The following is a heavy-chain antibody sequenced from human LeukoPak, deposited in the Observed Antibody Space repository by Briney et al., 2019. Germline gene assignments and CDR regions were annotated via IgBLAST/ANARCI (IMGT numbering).Heavy chain of an antibody. CDR3: ARHRATWLAVSPSYFDY. J-gene: IGHJ4*02. CDR2: IYHSGST. D-gene: IGHD5-18*01. CDR1: GGSISSGGYY. V-gene: IGHV4-30-2*01. Sequence: SQTLSLTCTVSGGSISSGGYYWSWIRQPPGKGLEWIGYIYHSGSTYYNPSLKRRVTISVDRSKNQFSLKLSSVTAADTAVYYCARHRATWLAVSPSYFDYWGQGTLVTVSS.